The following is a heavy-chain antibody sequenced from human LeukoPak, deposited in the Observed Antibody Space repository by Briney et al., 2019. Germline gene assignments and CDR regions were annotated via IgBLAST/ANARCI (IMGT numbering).Heavy chain of an antibody. CDR2: ISWNSGSI. CDR3: AKDMRIAVAGTSPIDY. CDR1: GFTFDDYA. Sequence: PGRSLRLSCAASGFTFDDYAMHWVRQAPGKGLEWVSGISWNSGSIGYADSVKGRFTISRDNAKNSLYLQMNSLRAEDTALYYCAKDMRIAVAGTSPIDYWGQGTLVTVSS. J-gene: IGHJ4*02. V-gene: IGHV3-9*01. D-gene: IGHD6-19*01.